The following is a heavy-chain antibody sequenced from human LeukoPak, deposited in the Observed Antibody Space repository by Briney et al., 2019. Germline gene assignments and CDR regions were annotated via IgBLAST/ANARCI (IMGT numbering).Heavy chain of an antibody. CDR3: ARADQYSSSSAFDY. V-gene: IGHV1-18*01. Sequence: ASVKVSCKASGYTFTSYGISWVRQAPGQGLEWMGWISAYNGNTNYAQKLQGRVTMTTDTSTSTAYMELWSLRSDDTAVYYCARADQYSSSSAFDYWGQGTLVTVSS. CDR1: GYTFTSYG. D-gene: IGHD6-6*01. J-gene: IGHJ4*02. CDR2: ISAYNGNT.